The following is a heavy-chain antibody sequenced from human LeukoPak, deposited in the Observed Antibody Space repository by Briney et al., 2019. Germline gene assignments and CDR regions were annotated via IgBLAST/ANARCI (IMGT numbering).Heavy chain of an antibody. CDR2: IRLDGSNK. V-gene: IGHV3-30*02. D-gene: IGHD2-21*01. J-gene: IGHJ4*02. Sequence: GGSLRLSCAASRFTFSSYGMHWVRQAPGKGQEWVAYIRLDGSNKDYADSVKGRFTISRDNSKNTLYLQMNSLRAEDTAVYYCAKDLATKGSCGGDCYSFDFGGQGTLVTVSS. CDR1: RFTFSSYG. CDR3: AKDLATKGSCGGDCYSFDF.